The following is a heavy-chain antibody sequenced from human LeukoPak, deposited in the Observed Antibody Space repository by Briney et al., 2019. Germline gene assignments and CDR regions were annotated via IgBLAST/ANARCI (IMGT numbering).Heavy chain of an antibody. Sequence: GESLKISCKGSGYSFSGQWMNWVRQAPGQGLEWVANIKYDGIEKYYVASVRGRFTISRDDAKNSLSLQMNNMRAEDTAVYYCAFNNNFKYWGQGTQVTVSS. D-gene: IGHD4-11*01. CDR2: IKYDGIEK. V-gene: IGHV3-7*01. CDR1: GYSFSGQW. CDR3: AFNNNFKY. J-gene: IGHJ4*02.